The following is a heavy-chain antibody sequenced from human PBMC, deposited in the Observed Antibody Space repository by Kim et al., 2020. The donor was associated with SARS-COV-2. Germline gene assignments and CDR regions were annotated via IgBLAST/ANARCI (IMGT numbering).Heavy chain of an antibody. V-gene: IGHV1-46*01. CDR2: INPSGGST. D-gene: IGHD6-19*01. CDR3: ARDFLSGIAVAGTFYYGMDV. CDR1: GYTFTDYY. Sequence: ASVKVSCKASGYTFTDYYMNWVRQAPGQGLEWMGIINPSGGSTGYAQKFQGRVTMTRDTSTSTVSMELSSLRSEDTAVYYCARDFLSGIAVAGTFYYGMDVWGQGTTVTVSS. J-gene: IGHJ6*02.